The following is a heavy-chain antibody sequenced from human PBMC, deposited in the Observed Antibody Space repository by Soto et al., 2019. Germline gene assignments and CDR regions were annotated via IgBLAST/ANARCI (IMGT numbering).Heavy chain of an antibody. D-gene: IGHD6-13*01. J-gene: IGHJ5*02. CDR3: ARGWGIAAPGPNWFDP. V-gene: IGHV1-2*02. Sequence: ASVKVSCKASGYSLSGYYLHWVRQAPGQGPEWMGWINPNSGGTKYVQKFQGRVTMTRDTSLSTVFLELSGLRSDDTAVYYCARGWGIAAPGPNWFDPWGQGTLVTVSS. CDR1: GYSLSGYY. CDR2: INPNSGGT.